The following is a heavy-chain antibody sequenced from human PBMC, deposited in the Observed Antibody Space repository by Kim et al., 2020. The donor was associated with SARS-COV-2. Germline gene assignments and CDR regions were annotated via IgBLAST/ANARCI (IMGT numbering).Heavy chain of an antibody. V-gene: IGHV3-30*04. CDR1: GFTLSTYA. D-gene: IGHD3-10*01. J-gene: IGHJ6*02. CDR2: ISYDGRNN. CDR3: ARDPWSRLRGLIYSYYGMAV. Sequence: GGSLRLSCAASGFTLSTYAMHWVRQTPGKGLEWVAVISYDGRNNHYADSMKGRFTISRDNSKNTLYLQMNSLRPEDTAVYHCARDPWSRLRGLIYSYYGMAVWGQGPTVTVSS.